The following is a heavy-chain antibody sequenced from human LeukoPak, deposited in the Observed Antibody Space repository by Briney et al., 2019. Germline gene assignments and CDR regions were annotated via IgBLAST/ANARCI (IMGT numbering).Heavy chain of an antibody. CDR3: AKGPSRYYGSGSFPSYFDY. V-gene: IGHV3-48*04. J-gene: IGHJ4*02. Sequence: GGSLRLSCAASGFTFSSYSMNWVRQAPGKGLEWVSYISSSSSTIYYADFVKGRFTISRDNAKNSLYLQMNSLRAEDTAVYYCAKGPSRYYGSGSFPSYFDYWGQGTLVTVSS. D-gene: IGHD3-10*01. CDR2: ISSSSSTI. CDR1: GFTFSSYS.